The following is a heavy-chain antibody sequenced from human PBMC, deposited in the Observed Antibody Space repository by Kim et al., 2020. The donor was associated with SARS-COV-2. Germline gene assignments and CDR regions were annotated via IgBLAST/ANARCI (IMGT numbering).Heavy chain of an antibody. D-gene: IGHD1-26*01. J-gene: IGHJ4*02. Sequence: GGSLRLSCAASGFTFSSYWMSWVRQAPGKGLEWVANLKQDGTETYYVDSVKGRFTISRDNAKNSLYLQMNSLRAEDTAVYYCARVGLGIVGATFDYLGQGTLVTVSS. CDR2: LKQDGTET. V-gene: IGHV3-7*03. CDR1: GFTFSSYW. CDR3: ARVGLGIVGATFDY.